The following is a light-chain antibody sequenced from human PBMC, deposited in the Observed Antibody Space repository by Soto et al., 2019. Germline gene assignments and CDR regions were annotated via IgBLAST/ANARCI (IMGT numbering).Light chain of an antibody. J-gene: IGKJ1*01. Sequence: EIVLTQSPGTLSLPPGESATLSCRASQYVSVRFLAWYQQKPGQAPRLLIYGASDRATGIQDRFTGSGSGTDFTLTIKRLEPEDFAVYFCKQYGSSPQTFGQGTKVDIK. CDR3: KQYGSSPQT. V-gene: IGKV3-20*01. CDR1: QYVSVRF. CDR2: GAS.